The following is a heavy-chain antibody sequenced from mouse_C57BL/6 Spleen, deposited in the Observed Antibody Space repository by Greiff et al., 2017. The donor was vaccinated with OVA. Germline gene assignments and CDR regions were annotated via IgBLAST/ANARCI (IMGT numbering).Heavy chain of an antibody. D-gene: IGHD2-4*01. CDR3: ARSDYLYYCDY. CDR1: GYTFTSYW. CDR2: IDTNSGGT. J-gene: IGHJ2*01. Sequence: QVQLQQPGAELVKPGASVKLSCKASGYTFTSYWLHWVKQRPGRGLEWIGRIDTNSGGTKYNEKFKSKATRTVDNPSSTAYMQLSSLTSEDSAVYYCARSDYLYYCDYWGQGTTRTVSS. V-gene: IGHV1-72*01.